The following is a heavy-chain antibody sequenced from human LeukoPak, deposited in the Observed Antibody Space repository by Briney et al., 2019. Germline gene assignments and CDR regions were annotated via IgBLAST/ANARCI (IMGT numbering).Heavy chain of an antibody. CDR2: ISYDGSNK. V-gene: IGHV3-30-3*01. CDR3: ARDIGDYGDYSFDY. D-gene: IGHD4-17*01. J-gene: IGHJ4*02. CDR1: GFTFSSYW. Sequence: GGSLRLSCAASGFTFSSYWVSWVRQAPGKGLEWVAVISYDGSNKYYADSAKGRFTISRDNSKNTLYLQMNSLRAEDTAVYYCARDIGDYGDYSFDYWGQGTLVTVSS.